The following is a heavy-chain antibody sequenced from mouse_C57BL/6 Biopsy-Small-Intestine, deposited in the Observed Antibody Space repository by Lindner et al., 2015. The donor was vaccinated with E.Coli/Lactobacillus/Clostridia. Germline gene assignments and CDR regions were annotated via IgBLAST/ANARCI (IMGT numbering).Heavy chain of an antibody. D-gene: IGHD1-1*02. J-gene: IGHJ4*01. Sequence: VQLQESGPELVKPGTSLKMSCKASGYTFTNYVMHWVRQKPGQGLEWIGCLNSYNDDTNYNEKFKGKATLTSDKSSSTAYMELSSLTSEDSAVYYCARYGPYYTLDYWGQGTSVIVSS. CDR1: GYTFTNYV. V-gene: IGHV1-14*01. CDR2: LNSYNDDT. CDR3: ARYGPYYTLDY.